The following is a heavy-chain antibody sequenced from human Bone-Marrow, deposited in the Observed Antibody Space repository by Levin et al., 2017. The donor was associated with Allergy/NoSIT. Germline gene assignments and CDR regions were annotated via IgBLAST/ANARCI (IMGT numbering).Heavy chain of an antibody. V-gene: IGHV4-59*08. CDR1: GGSISSYY. CDR2: IYYSGST. Sequence: SETLSLTCTVSGGSISSYYWSWIRQPPGKGLEWIGYIYYSGSTNYNPSLKSRVTISVDTSKNQFSLKLSSVTAADTAVYYCARHGADYYGSGSYYNAGNWYFDLWGRGTLVTVSS. D-gene: IGHD3-10*01. J-gene: IGHJ2*01. CDR3: ARHGADYYGSGSYYNAGNWYFDL.